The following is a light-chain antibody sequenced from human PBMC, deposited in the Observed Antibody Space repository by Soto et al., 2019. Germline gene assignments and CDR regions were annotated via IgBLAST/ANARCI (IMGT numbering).Light chain of an antibody. V-gene: IGLV2-14*01. CDR1: SGDVGGYNY. Sequence: ALTHPASVSGSPGQSITISCTGTSGDVGGYNYDSWYQQYPGGAPRVLIYDVSHRPAGVSNRFSGSKSGNTASLTISGLQTQDEADDYCSSYTSATAYVFGTG. CDR2: DVS. CDR3: SSYTSATAYV. J-gene: IGLJ1*01.